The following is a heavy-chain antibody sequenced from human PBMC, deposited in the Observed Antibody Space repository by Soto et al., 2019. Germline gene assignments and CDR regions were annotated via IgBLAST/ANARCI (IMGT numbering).Heavy chain of an antibody. CDR1: GYTFTTYG. V-gene: IGHV1-18*04. Sequence: QVRLLQSGAVAMKTGASLKVSCKASGYTFTTYGFNWVRQAPGQGLEWMGWISPNNGDTNYAQNFQGRVTLTTDTSTRTAYMELRSLTSDDTAVYYCARTPRAQMIVLEAATRFDYWGQGTLVTVSS. D-gene: IGHD2-15*01. CDR2: ISPNNGDT. CDR3: ARTPRAQMIVLEAATRFDY. J-gene: IGHJ4*02.